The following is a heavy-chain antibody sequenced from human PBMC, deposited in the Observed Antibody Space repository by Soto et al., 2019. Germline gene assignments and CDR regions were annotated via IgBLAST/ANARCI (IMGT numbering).Heavy chain of an antibody. CDR3: ARGLFSSGWYSYFDP. CDR1: GGSISSSSYY. V-gene: IGHV4-39*01. D-gene: IGHD6-19*01. Sequence: SETLSLTCTVSGGSISSSSYYWGWIRQPPGKGLEWIGEISQSGFTNYNPSRESRVTLSVDTSKSEFSLHLTSMTAADTALYYCARGLFSSGWYSYFDPWGQGTPVTVSS. CDR2: ISQSGFT. J-gene: IGHJ5*02.